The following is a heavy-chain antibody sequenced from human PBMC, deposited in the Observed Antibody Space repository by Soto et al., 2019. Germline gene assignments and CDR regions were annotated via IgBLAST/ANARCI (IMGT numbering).Heavy chain of an antibody. CDR3: ARSSGGNFGIIIEGTNWFAP. CDR1: GYTFTGYY. V-gene: IGHV1-2*02. D-gene: IGHD1-26*01. Sequence: ASVMVSCKASGYTFTGYYMHWVRQAPGQGLEWMGWINPNSGGTNYAQKFQGRVTMTRDTSISTAYMELSRLRSDDTAVYYCARSSGGNFGIIIEGTNWFAPWGQGTLVTVSS. CDR2: INPNSGGT. J-gene: IGHJ5*02.